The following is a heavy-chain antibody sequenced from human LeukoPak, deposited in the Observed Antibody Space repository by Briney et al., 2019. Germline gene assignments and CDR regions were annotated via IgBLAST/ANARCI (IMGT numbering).Heavy chain of an antibody. V-gene: IGHV3-73*01. CDR2: IRSKADNYAT. CDR1: GFTFSGSH. CDR3: SRQVDSVHDY. J-gene: IGHJ4*02. D-gene: IGHD5-12*01. Sequence: GGSLKLSCAASGFTFSGSHMHWVRQASGKGLEWVGHIRSKADNYATAYGASVTGRFTISRDDSKNTAYLQMDRLKTEDTAIYYCSRQVDSVHDYWGRGILVTVSS.